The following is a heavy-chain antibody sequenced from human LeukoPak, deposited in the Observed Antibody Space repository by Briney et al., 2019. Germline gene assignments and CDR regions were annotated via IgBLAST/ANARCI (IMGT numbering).Heavy chain of an antibody. CDR2: INPNSGGT. CDR3: AREEDIVAGRTMDYFDY. V-gene: IGHV1-2*02. J-gene: IGHJ4*02. D-gene: IGHD5-12*01. Sequence: ASMKVPCKASGHTFTGDDMHWVRQAPGQGLEWMECINPNSGGTNYAQKFQGRVTMTRDTSVSTAYMELSRLRSDDTAVYYCAREEDIVAGRTMDYFDYWGQGTLVTVSS. CDR1: GHTFTGDD.